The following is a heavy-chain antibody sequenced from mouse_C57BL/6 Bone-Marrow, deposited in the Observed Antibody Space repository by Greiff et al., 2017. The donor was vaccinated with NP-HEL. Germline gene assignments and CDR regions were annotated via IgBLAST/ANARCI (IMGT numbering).Heavy chain of an antibody. V-gene: IGHV1-42*01. J-gene: IGHJ1*03. CDR2: INPSTGGT. CDR1: GYSFTGYY. Sequence: EVQLKESGPELVKPGASVKISCKASGYSFTGYYMNWVKQSPEKSLEWIGEINPSTGGTTYNQKFKAKATLTVDKSSSTAYMQLKSLTSEDSAVYYCASPILWEYFDVWGTGTTVTVSS. D-gene: IGHD1-1*02. CDR3: ASPILWEYFDV.